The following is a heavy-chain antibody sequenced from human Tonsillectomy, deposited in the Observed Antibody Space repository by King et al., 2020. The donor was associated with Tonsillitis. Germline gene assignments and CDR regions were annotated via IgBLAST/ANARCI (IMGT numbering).Heavy chain of an antibody. CDR1: GFSLSNARMG. V-gene: IGHV2-26*01. CDR2: ICSNNEK. D-gene: IGHD1-1*01. J-gene: IGHJ4*02. Sequence: TLKESGPVLVKHTETLTLTCTVSGFSLSNARMGVSWIRHPPGKALERLAHICSNNEKYYSKSLKSRCTISQNTSKSKVVLTMTNMDPVDTATYYCSRSGYNWNEFGNWGQGTLVTVSS. CDR3: SRSGYNWNEFGN.